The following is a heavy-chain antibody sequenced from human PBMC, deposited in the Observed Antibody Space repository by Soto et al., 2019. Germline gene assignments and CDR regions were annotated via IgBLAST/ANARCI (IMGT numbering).Heavy chain of an antibody. CDR1: GFTFSNAW. J-gene: IGHJ4*02. V-gene: IGHV3-15*01. CDR3: TVSPKYYYDSSGYPILDY. D-gene: IGHD3-22*01. CDR2: IKSKTDGGTT. Sequence: GGSLRLSCAASGFTFSNAWMSWVRQAPGKGLEWVGRIKSKTDGGTTDYAAPVKGRFTISRDDSKNTLYLQMNSLKTEDTAVYYCTVSPKYYYDSSGYPILDYWGQGXLVTVSS.